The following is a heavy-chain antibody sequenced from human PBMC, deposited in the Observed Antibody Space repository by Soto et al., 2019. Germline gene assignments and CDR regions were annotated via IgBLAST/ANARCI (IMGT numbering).Heavy chain of an antibody. CDR2: IIPILGIA. J-gene: IGHJ3*02. CDR1: GGTFSSYT. Sequence: QVQLVQSGAEVKKPGSSVKVSCKASGGTFSSYTISWVRQAPGQGLEWMGRIIPILGIANYAQKFQGRVTITADKAXXTXYXXLSSLRSEDTAVYYCARGRYYGSGSYYNSRDAFDIWGQGTMVTVSS. V-gene: IGHV1-69*02. D-gene: IGHD3-10*01. CDR3: ARGRYYGSGSYYNSRDAFDI.